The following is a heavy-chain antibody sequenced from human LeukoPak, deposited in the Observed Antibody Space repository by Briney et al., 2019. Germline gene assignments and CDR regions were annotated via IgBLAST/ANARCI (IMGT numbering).Heavy chain of an antibody. V-gene: IGHV1-18*01. Sequence: GASVKVSCKASGYTFTSYGISWVRQAPGQGLEWMGWISAYNGNTNYAQKLQGRVTMTTDTSTSTAYMELRSLRSDDTAVYYCARVWVYGDYNDYWFDPWGQGTLVTVSS. CDR2: ISAYNGNT. CDR1: GYTFTSYG. J-gene: IGHJ5*02. D-gene: IGHD4-17*01. CDR3: ARVWVYGDYNDYWFDP.